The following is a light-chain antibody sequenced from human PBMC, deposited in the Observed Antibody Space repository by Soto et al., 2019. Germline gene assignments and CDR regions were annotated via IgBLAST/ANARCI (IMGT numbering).Light chain of an antibody. CDR1: QSVNNNY. J-gene: IGKJ2*01. CDR3: QQYGSSQYT. V-gene: IGKV3-20*01. CDR2: GAS. Sequence: EIVLTQSPGTLSLSPGERATLSWRASQSVNNNYLAWYQQKPGQAPRLLIYGASSRATGIPDRFSGSGSGTDFTLTISRLEPEDFAVYYCQQYGSSQYTFGQGTKLEIK.